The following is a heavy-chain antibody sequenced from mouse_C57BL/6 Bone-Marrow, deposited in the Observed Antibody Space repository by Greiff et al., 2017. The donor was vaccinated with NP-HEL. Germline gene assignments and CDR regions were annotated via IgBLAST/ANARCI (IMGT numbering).Heavy chain of an antibody. V-gene: IGHV5-9*01. CDR1: GFTFSSYT. CDR2: ISGGGGNT. J-gene: IGHJ4*01. Sequence: EVMLVESGGGLVKPGGSLKLSCAASGFTFSSYTMSWVRQTPEKRLEWVATISGGGGNTYYPASVKGRFTISRDNAKNTLYLQMSSLRSEDTALDYCARQSIAKGRAMDYWGQGTSVTVSS. CDR3: ARQSIAKGRAMDY.